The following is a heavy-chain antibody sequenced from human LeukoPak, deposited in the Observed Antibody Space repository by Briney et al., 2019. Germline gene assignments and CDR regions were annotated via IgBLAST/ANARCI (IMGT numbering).Heavy chain of an antibody. CDR1: GFTFSSYA. V-gene: IGHV3-23*01. D-gene: IGHD6-13*01. CDR2: ISGSGGST. Sequence: PGGSLRLSCAASGFTFSSYAMSWVRQAPGKGLEWVSAISGSGGSTYYADSVKGRFTISRDNSKNTLYLQMNSLRAEDTAVYYCAKSRGSSWLHLQGYWGQGTLVTVSS. CDR3: AKSRGSSWLHLQGY. J-gene: IGHJ4*02.